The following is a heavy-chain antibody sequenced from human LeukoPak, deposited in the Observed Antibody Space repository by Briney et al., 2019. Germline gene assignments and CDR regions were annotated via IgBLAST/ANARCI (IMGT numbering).Heavy chain of an antibody. J-gene: IGHJ5*02. CDR2: IYYSGST. D-gene: IGHD1-26*01. Sequence: SETLSLTCTVSGGSISSSSYYWGWIRQPPGKGLEWIGSIYYSGSTYYNPSLKSRVTISVDTSKNQFSLKLASLTAADTAVYYCARRPIVGSTGFYFDPWGPGTLVTASS. CDR3: ARRPIVGSTGFYFDP. V-gene: IGHV4-39*01. CDR1: GGSISSSSYY.